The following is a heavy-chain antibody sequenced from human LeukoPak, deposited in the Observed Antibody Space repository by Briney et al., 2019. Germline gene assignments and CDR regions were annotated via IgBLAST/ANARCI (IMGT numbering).Heavy chain of an antibody. CDR3: VRATAVYYFDY. CDR2: ISSSGTTM. Sequence: PGGSLRLSCAASGFSFSDYHMDWIRQAPGKGLEWVSHISSSGTTMYYADSVKGRFTISRDNSKSSLYLQMNSLRDEDTAVYYCVRATAVYYFDYWGQGTLVTVSS. V-gene: IGHV3-11*01. J-gene: IGHJ4*02. CDR1: GFSFSDYH. D-gene: IGHD2-8*01.